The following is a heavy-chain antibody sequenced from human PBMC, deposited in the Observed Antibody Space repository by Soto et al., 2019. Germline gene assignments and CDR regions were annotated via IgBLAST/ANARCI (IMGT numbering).Heavy chain of an antibody. Sequence: QVQLVQSGAEVKKPGASVKVSCKASGYTFTSYGISWVRQAPGQGLEWMGWISAYNGNTNYAQKLKGRVTMTTDTSTRTADMELRSLRSDDTAVYYCARSLYVPAAMGNWFDPWGKGTLVTVSS. CDR1: GYTFTSYG. CDR2: ISAYNGNT. V-gene: IGHV1-18*01. D-gene: IGHD2-2*01. CDR3: ARSLYVPAAMGNWFDP. J-gene: IGHJ5*02.